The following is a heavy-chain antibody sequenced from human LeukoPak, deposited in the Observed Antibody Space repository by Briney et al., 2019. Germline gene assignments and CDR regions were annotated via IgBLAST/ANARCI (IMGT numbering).Heavy chain of an antibody. CDR3: TTVLAARPDY. V-gene: IGHV3-15*01. D-gene: IGHD6-6*01. CDR2: IKSKTDGGTA. Sequence: GGSPRLSCAACGFTFSSYWMSWVRQAPGKGLEWVGRIKSKTDGGTADYAAPVKGRFTISRDDSKNTLYLQMNSLKTEDTAVYYCTTVLAARPDYWGQGTLVTVSS. CDR1: GFTFSSYW. J-gene: IGHJ4*02.